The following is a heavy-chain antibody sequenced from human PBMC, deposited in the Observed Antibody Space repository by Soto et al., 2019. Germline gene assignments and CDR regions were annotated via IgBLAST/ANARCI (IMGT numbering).Heavy chain of an antibody. CDR3: ASAIAVAAIDY. D-gene: IGHD6-19*01. Sequence: QVQLVESGGGVVQPGRSLRLSCAASGFTSSSYGMHWVRQAPGKGLEWVAVIWYDGSNKYYADSVKGRFTISRDNSKNTLYLQMNSLRAEDTAVYYCASAIAVAAIDYWGQGTLVTVSS. CDR1: GFTSSSYG. V-gene: IGHV3-33*01. CDR2: IWYDGSNK. J-gene: IGHJ4*02.